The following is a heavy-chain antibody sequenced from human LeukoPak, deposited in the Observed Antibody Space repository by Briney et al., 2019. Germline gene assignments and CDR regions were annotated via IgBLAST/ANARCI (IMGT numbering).Heavy chain of an antibody. J-gene: IGHJ1*01. CDR3: ARRDGRYYGSGSYYNGHFQH. V-gene: IGHV5-51*01. Sequence: GESLKISCKGSGYSFKNFWIAWVRQRPVKGLEWMGIIFPDDSDTRYSPSFQGQVTISADKSISTAFLQWSSLKASDTAMYYCARRDGRYYGSGSYYNGHFQHWGQGTLVTVSS. CDR1: GYSFKNFW. CDR2: IFPDDSDT. D-gene: IGHD3-10*01.